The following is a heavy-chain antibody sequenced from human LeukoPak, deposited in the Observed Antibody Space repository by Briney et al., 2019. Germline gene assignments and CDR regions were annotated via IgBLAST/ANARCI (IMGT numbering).Heavy chain of an antibody. J-gene: IGHJ4*02. Sequence: PGGSLRLSCAASGFTFRNYAMSWVRQAPGKGLEWVSTISGSGGSIYYADSVKGRFTISRDNSKNTLYLQMNSLRDEDTAVYYCASGRGIENSSPLDYWGQGTLVTVSS. CDR3: ASGRGIENSSPLDY. V-gene: IGHV3-23*01. D-gene: IGHD6-6*01. CDR1: GFTFRNYA. CDR2: ISGSGGSI.